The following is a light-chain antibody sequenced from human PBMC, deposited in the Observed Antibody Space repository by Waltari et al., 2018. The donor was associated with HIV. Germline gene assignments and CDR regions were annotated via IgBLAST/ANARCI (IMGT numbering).Light chain of an antibody. CDR3: SSYTSSSTLEV. CDR1: SSDVGGYNY. V-gene: IGLV2-14*03. CDR2: DVS. Sequence: CTGTSSDVGGYNYVSWYQQHPGKAPKLMIYDVSNRPSGVSNRFSGSKSGNTASLTISGLQAEDEADYYCSSYTSSSTLEVFGGGTKLTVL. J-gene: IGLJ2*01.